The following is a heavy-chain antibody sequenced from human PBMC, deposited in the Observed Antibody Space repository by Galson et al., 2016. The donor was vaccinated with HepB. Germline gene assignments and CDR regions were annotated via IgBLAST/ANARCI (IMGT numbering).Heavy chain of an antibody. CDR2: ISAHNGDT. CDR1: EGIFRSYA. J-gene: IGHJ4*02. CDR3: ARGHRFSRGATSRYYFDY. D-gene: IGHD1-26*01. Sequence: SVKVSCKASEGIFRSYAISWVRQAPGQGLEWMGWISAHNGDTNYAQTFKGRVIMTTDTSTSTAYMELRSLRSDDTAVYYCARGHRFSRGATSRYYFDYWGQGTLVTVSS. V-gene: IGHV1-18*01.